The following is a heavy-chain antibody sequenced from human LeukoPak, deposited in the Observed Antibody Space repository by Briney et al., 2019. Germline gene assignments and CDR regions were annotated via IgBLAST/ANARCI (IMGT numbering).Heavy chain of an antibody. J-gene: IGHJ4*02. CDR3: ARGRLGGSGSYYNVLDY. D-gene: IGHD3-10*01. CDR1: GGSISSYY. V-gene: IGHV4-59*01. CDR2: ISYSGST. Sequence: SETLSLTCTVSGGSISSYYWSWIRQPPGKGLEWIGYISYSGSTNYNPSLKSRVTISVDTSRNQFSLKLSSVTAADTAVYYCARGRLGGSGSYYNVLDYWGQGALVTVSS.